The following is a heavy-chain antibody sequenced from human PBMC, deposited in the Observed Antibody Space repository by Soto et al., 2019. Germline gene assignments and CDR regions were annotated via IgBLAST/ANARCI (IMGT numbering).Heavy chain of an antibody. CDR2: IKGDGSSL. Sequence: GGSLRLSCAASGFTFSTYWMHWVRQVPGKGLVWVSRIKGDGSSLSYADSEKGRFTISRDNVENTVYLQMGSLRADDTALYYCARGLKNYYGVDVWGQGTTVTVSS. V-gene: IGHV3-74*01. J-gene: IGHJ6*02. CDR1: GFTFSTYW. CDR3: ARGLKNYYGVDV.